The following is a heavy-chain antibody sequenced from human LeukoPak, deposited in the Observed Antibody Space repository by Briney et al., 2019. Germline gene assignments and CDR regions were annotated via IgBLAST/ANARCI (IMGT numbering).Heavy chain of an antibody. D-gene: IGHD3-10*01. J-gene: IGHJ5*02. CDR1: GDSISNYY. V-gene: IGHV4-59*12. CDR2: FSSSGST. CDR3: ARDFTMVRGVIRWFDP. Sequence: PSETLSLTCTVSGDSISNYYWSWIRQPPGKGLEWIGYFSSSGSTNYNPSLESRVTISVDTSKNQFSLKLSSVTAADTAVYYCARDFTMVRGVIRWFDPWGQGTLVTVSS.